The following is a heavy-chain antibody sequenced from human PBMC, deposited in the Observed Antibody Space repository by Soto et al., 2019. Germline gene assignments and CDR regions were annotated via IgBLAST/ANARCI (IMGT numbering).Heavy chain of an antibody. CDR2: ITPILGVT. V-gene: IGHV1-69*02. Sequence: QVQLVQSGAEVKKPGSSVKVSCEASGGTLNSNTITWVRQAPGQRLEWVGKITPILGVTTYAQRFQGRVTITADKSTSTVYMDLSGLRSEDSAVYYCARWNEVAIIKETPYYYYGMDVWGHGTTVTVSS. CDR1: GGTLNSNT. D-gene: IGHD5-12*01. CDR3: ARWNEVAIIKETPYYYYGMDV. J-gene: IGHJ6*02.